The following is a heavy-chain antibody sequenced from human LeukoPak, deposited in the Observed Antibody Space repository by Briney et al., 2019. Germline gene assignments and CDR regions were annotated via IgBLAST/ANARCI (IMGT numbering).Heavy chain of an antibody. CDR2: IKSKTDGGTT. J-gene: IGHJ1*01. D-gene: IGHD6-19*01. Sequence: GGSLRLSCAASGFTFSNAWMSWVRQAPGKGREWVGSIKSKTDGGTTDYAAPVKGRFTISRDDSKNTLYPQMNSLKTEDTAVYYCTTDPNYYSSGWSEYFQHWGQGTLVTVSS. V-gene: IGHV3-15*01. CDR3: TTDPNYYSSGWSEYFQH. CDR1: GFTFSNAW.